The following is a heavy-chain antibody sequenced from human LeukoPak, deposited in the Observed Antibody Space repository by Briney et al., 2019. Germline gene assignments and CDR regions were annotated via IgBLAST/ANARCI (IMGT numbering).Heavy chain of an antibody. CDR1: GYTFTNYA. CDR3: ARDSFSGYFTGIVGY. V-gene: IGHV1-18*01. Sequence: GASVKVSCKASGYTFTNYAFSWVRQAPGQGLEWMGWINTNNGNTNYVKRLQGRVTMTTDTSTTTAYMELRSLISDDTAVYYCARDSFSGYFTGIVGYWGQGTLVTVSS. D-gene: IGHD5-12*01. J-gene: IGHJ4*02. CDR2: INTNNGNT.